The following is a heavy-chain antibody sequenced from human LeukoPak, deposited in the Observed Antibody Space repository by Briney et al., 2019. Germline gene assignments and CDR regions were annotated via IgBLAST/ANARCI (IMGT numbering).Heavy chain of an antibody. J-gene: IGHJ4*02. D-gene: IGHD3-22*01. CDR2: VFNSENT. V-gene: IGHV4-59*12. CDR3: ARELSGYGASDY. Sequence: PSETLSLTCTVSGGSISDYFWSWIRQPPGKGLEWIGYVFNSENTNYNPSLKSRVTISVDTSKNQFSLKLSSVTAADTAVYYCARELSGYGASDYWGQGTLVTVSS. CDR1: GGSISDYF.